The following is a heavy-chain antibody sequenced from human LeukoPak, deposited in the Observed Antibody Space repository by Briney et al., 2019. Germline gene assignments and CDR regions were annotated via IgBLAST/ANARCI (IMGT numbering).Heavy chain of an antibody. CDR1: GFTFSSYA. V-gene: IGHV3-23*01. D-gene: IGHD6-13*01. J-gene: IGHJ4*02. CDR3: AKTRPLDSSSWSHGDY. CDR2: ISGSGDST. Sequence: GGSLRLSCAASGFTFSSYAMSWVRQAAGKGLEWVSAISGSGDSTYYGDSVKGRFTISRDNSKNTLYLQMNSLRAEDTAVYYCAKTRPLDSSSWSHGDYWGQGTLVTVSS.